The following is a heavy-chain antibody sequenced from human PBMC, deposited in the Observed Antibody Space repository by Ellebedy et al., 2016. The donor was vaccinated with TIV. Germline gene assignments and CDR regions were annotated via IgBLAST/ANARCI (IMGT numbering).Heavy chain of an antibody. CDR2: TGYSGDVI. J-gene: IGHJ4*02. V-gene: IGHV3-11*01. D-gene: IGHD6-13*01. Sequence: GESLKISCAASGFTFTGYYMSWFRQAPGKGPEWVSYTGYSGDVIYYADSVKGRFTTSRDNAGNSLFLQMNSLRAEDTAVYYCARLGVIAAAGVGDYWGQGTLVIVSS. CDR1: GFTFTGYY. CDR3: ARLGVIAAAGVGDY.